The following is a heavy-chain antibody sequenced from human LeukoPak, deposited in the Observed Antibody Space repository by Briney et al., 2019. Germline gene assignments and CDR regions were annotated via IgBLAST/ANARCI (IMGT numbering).Heavy chain of an antibody. Sequence: GGSLRLSCAASGFTFSNYWMSWVRQAPGKGLEWVANIKQDGSESNYVGSVKGRFTISRDNAKNSLYLQMNSLRAEDTAVYYCAREEVTMIVALWGQGTMVTVSS. V-gene: IGHV3-7*01. CDR3: AREEVTMIVAL. D-gene: IGHD3-22*01. J-gene: IGHJ3*01. CDR1: GFTFSNYW. CDR2: IKQDGSES.